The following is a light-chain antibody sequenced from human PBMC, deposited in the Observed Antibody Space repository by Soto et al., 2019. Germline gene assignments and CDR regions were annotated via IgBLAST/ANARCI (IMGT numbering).Light chain of an antibody. Sequence: EIVLTQSPATLSLSPGERATLSCRASQSISNYLAWYQQKPGQAPRLLIYDASNMATGIPARFSGSGSGTDFTLIISSLEPEDFAVYYCQQRSNWPLTFGGGTKVDIK. CDR1: QSISNY. CDR2: DAS. V-gene: IGKV3-11*01. J-gene: IGKJ4*01. CDR3: QQRSNWPLT.